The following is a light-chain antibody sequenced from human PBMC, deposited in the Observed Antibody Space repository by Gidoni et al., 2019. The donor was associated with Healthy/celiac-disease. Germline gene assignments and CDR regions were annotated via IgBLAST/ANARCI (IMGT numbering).Light chain of an antibody. CDR3: QQYNSYSGT. V-gene: IGKV1-5*03. Sequence: DIQMTQSPSTLAAAVGNRVTITCRASQSIRSWLAWYQQKPGKAPKLLIYKASSLESGVPARFSGSGSGTEFTLTISSLQPDDFAIYYCQQYNSYSGTVGQGTKVEIK. CDR2: KAS. CDR1: QSIRSW. J-gene: IGKJ1*01.